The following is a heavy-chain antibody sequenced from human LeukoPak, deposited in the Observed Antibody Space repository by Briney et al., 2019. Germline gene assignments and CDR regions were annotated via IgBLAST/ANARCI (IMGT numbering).Heavy chain of an antibody. Sequence: ASVKVSCKASGGTFSSYAISWVRQAPGQGLEWMGGIIPIFGTANYAQKFQGRVTITTDESTSTAYMELSSLRSEDTTVYYCASSHYYYYMDVWGKGTTVTVSS. CDR1: GGTFSSYA. J-gene: IGHJ6*03. CDR3: ASSHYYYYMDV. CDR2: IIPIFGTA. V-gene: IGHV1-69*05.